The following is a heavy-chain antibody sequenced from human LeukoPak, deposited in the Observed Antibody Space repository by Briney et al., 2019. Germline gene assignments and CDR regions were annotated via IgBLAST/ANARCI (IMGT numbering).Heavy chain of an antibody. Sequence: GGSLRLSCAASGFTFDDYGMSWVRQAPGKGLEWVSGINWNGGSTGYADSVKGRFTISRDNAKNSLYLQMNSLRAVDTALYYCARVVYYDSSGYKGQFDYWGQGTLVTVSS. J-gene: IGHJ4*02. CDR2: INWNGGST. CDR1: GFTFDDYG. CDR3: ARVVYYDSSGYKGQFDY. V-gene: IGHV3-20*04. D-gene: IGHD3-22*01.